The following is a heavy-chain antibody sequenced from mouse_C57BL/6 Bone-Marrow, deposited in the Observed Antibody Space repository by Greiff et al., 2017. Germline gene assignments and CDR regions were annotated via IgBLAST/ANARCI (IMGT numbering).Heavy chain of an antibody. V-gene: IGHV5-6*01. CDR3: ARFYDSNFYYAMDY. J-gene: IGHJ4*01. Sequence: EVQLVESGGDLVKPGGSLKLSCAASGFTFSSSGMSWVRQTPDKRLEWVATISSGGSYTYYPDSVKGRFTISRDNAKNTLYLQMSSRKSEDTAMYYCARFYDSNFYYAMDYWGQGTSVTVSS. CDR2: ISSGGSYT. CDR1: GFTFSSSG. D-gene: IGHD2-5*01.